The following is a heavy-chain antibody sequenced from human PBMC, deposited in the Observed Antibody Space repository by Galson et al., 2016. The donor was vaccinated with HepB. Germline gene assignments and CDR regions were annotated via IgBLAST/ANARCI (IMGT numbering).Heavy chain of an antibody. CDR3: AKNDIWTGYSAFDY. Sequence: SLRLSCAASGFTFSSYGMNWVRQAPGKGLEWVAVISYDGSKKYYADSAKGRFTISRDNSKNTLYLRMNSLRNEDTAVYYCAKNDIWTGYSAFDYWGQGTLVTVSS. V-gene: IGHV3-30*18. D-gene: IGHD3-9*01. J-gene: IGHJ4*02. CDR1: GFTFSSYG. CDR2: ISYDGSKK.